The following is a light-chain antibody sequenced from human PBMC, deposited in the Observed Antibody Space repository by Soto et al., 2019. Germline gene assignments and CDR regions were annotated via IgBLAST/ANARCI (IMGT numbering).Light chain of an antibody. Sequence: EMVMTQSPATLSVSPGERATLSCRASQSVGSNLAWYQQKPGQAPRLLIYGASTRATGIPARFSGSGSGTECTLNISSLQSEDFAVYYCQHLGTFGQGTKVEIK. V-gene: IGKV3-15*01. J-gene: IGKJ1*01. CDR3: QHLGT. CDR2: GAS. CDR1: QSVGSN.